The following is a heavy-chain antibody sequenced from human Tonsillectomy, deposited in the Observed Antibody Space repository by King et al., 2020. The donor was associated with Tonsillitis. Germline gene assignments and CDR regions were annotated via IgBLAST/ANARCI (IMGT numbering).Heavy chain of an antibody. CDR3: ARDIPRAVYFDQ. Sequence: VQLVESGAELKKPGASVKISCKASGYTLTTHHVNWVRQAPGQRPEWMGVWYGGGQKNYAQKFEGRVTMTRDTSTTTLYMELSGLRSDDTAFYYCARDIPRAVYFDQWSQGSLVTVSS. CDR1: GYTLTTHH. J-gene: IGHJ4*01. D-gene: IGHD1-26*01. CDR2: WYGGGQK. V-gene: IGHV1-46*01.